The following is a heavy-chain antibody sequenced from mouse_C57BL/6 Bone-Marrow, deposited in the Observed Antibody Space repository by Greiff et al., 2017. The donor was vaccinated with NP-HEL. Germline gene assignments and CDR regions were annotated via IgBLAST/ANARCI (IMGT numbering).Heavy chain of an antibody. CDR3: ARHYGTYFDY. J-gene: IGHJ2*01. CDR2: IYPRSGNT. V-gene: IGHV1-81*01. Sequence: VQLQQSGAELARPGASVKLSCKASGYTFTSYGISWVKQRTGQGLEWIGEIYPRSGNTYYNEKFKGKATLTADKSSSTAYMELRSLTSEDSAVYFCARHYGTYFDYWGQGTTLTVSS. CDR1: GYTFTSYG. D-gene: IGHD1-1*01.